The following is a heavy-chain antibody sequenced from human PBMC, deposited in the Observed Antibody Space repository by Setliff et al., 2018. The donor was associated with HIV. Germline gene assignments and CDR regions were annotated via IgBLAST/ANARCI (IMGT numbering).Heavy chain of an antibody. D-gene: IGHD2-15*01. CDR2: IKSDGSVI. J-gene: IGHJ4*01. Sequence: GGSLRLSCAGSGLNFNNYWMHWVRQAPGKGLVWVSHIKSDGSVIQYADSVKGRFTISRDNSKNTLYLQINGLRVEDTAIYYCAKDGISGGAYPPYYFDYWGHGTLVTVSS. CDR3: AKDGISGGAYPPYYFDY. V-gene: IGHV3-74*01. CDR1: GLNFNNYW.